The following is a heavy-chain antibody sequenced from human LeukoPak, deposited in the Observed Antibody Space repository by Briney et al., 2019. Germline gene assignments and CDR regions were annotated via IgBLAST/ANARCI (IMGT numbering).Heavy chain of an antibody. CDR2: ISTYNGNT. CDR3: AKDRWRDGSSSFDN. D-gene: IGHD6-6*01. Sequence: ASVKVSCKASGYTFTSYSINWARQAPGQGLEWMGWISTYNGNTNYAQKLQGRVTMTTDTSTSTAYMELRSLRSDDTAVYYCAKDRWRDGSSSFDNWGQGTLVTVSS. V-gene: IGHV1-18*01. J-gene: IGHJ4*02. CDR1: GYTFTSYS.